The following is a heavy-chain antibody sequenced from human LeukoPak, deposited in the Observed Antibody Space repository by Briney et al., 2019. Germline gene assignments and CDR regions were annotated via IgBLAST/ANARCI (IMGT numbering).Heavy chain of an antibody. V-gene: IGHV4-34*01. D-gene: IGHD3-3*01. CDR3: ARGPNDFWSGYYSHYFDY. CDR1: GGSFSGYY. CDR2: INHSGST. J-gene: IGHJ4*02. Sequence: PSETLSLTCAVYGGSFSGYYWSWIRQPPGKGLEWIGEINHSGSTNYNPSLKSRVTISADTSKNQFSLKLSSVTAADTAVYYCARGPNDFWSGYYSHYFDYWGQGTLVTVSS.